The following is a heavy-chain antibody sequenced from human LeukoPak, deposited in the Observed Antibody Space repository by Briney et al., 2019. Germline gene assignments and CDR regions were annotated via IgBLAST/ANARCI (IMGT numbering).Heavy chain of an antibody. J-gene: IGHJ4*02. CDR1: GFTFSSYG. D-gene: IGHD6-13*01. CDR3: AKDPIAAADY. Sequence: PGGSLGLSCAASGFTFSSYGMHWVRQAPGKGLEWVAVISYDGSNKYYADSVKGRFTISRDNSKNTLYLQMNSLRAEDTAVYYCAKDPIAAADYWGQGTLVTVSS. CDR2: ISYDGSNK. V-gene: IGHV3-30*18.